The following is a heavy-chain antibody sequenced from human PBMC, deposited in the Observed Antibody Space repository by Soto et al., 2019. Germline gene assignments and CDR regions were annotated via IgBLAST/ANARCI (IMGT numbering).Heavy chain of an antibody. CDR1: GFTFSTSG. Sequence: EVQLLESGGGLVQPGESLRLSCAASGFTFSTSGMTWVRQALGKGLEWVSGISGRGSATYSAESVKGRFTISRDDSNNPLYLHMNSLRVGDTATYYCARVPSLVVIAASGFDFWGQGKMVTVSS. V-gene: IGHV3-23*01. CDR2: ISGRGSAT. CDR3: ARVPSLVVIAASGFDF. D-gene: IGHD2-15*01. J-gene: IGHJ3*01.